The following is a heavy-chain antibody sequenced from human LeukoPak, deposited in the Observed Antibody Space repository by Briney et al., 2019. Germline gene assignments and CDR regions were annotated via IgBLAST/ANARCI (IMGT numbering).Heavy chain of an antibody. CDR2: ISYDGSNK. Sequence: GGSLRLSCAASGFTFSSYGMHWVRQAPGKGLEWVAVISYDGSNKYYADSVKGRFTISRDNSKNTLYLQMNSLRAEDTAVYYCARAYCSSTSCPLDYWGQGTLVTVSS. CDR3: ARAYCSSTSCPLDY. CDR1: GFTFSSYG. J-gene: IGHJ4*02. V-gene: IGHV3-30*03. D-gene: IGHD2-2*01.